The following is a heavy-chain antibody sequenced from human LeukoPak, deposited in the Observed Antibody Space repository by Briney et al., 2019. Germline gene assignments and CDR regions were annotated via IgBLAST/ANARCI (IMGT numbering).Heavy chain of an antibody. D-gene: IGHD6-19*01. V-gene: IGHV4-59*08. CDR1: GASISSYY. CDR2: IYDSGST. Sequence: SETLSLTCTVSGASISSYYWSWIRQPPGKGLEWIAYIYDSGSTNYNPSLKSRVTTSVDTSKNQFSLVLSSVTAADTAVYFCARHGGGWSFDYWGQGTLVTVSS. CDR3: ARHGGGWSFDY. J-gene: IGHJ4*02.